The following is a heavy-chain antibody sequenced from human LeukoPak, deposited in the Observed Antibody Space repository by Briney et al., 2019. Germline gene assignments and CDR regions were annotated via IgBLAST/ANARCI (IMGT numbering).Heavy chain of an antibody. D-gene: IGHD3-22*01. CDR3: ARVGYCYDSSGYYAPDY. V-gene: IGHV4-34*01. CDR2: INHSGST. J-gene: IGHJ4*02. CDR1: GGSFSGYY. Sequence: SETLPLTCAVYGGSFSGYYWSWIRQPPGKGLEWIGEINHSGSTNYNPSLKSRVTISVDTSKNQFSLKLRSVTAADTAVYYCARVGYCYDSSGYYAPDYWGQGTLVTVSS.